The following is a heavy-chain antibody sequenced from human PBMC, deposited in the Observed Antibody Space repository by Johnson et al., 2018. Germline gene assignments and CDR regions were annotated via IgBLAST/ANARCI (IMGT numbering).Heavy chain of an antibody. V-gene: IGHV1-69*12. CDR1: GGTFSSSV. Sequence: QVQLVQSGAEVKKPGSSVKVSCKASGGTFSSSVISWVRQAPGQGLEWMGGIIPLFGTESYAQKFQGRVTITADESTSTAYMELGSLRSEDTAVYYCASGSDGGSGTDAFDIWGQGTKVTVSS. CDR2: IIPLFGTE. J-gene: IGHJ3*02. D-gene: IGHD2-15*01. CDR3: ASGSDGGSGTDAFDI.